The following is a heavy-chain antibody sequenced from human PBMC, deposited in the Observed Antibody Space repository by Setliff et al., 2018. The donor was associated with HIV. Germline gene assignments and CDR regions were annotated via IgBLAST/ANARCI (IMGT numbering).Heavy chain of an antibody. CDR2: IDWDYDK. CDR3: ARIPQRWVHDY. Sequence: SGPTLVNPTQTLTLTCTFSGFSLSTSEMCVSWFRQPPGKALEWLARIDWDYDKYYSSSLKTRLTISKDTSKNQVVLTMTNMDPVDTGTYYCARIPQRWVHDYWGQGTLVTVSS. CDR1: GFSLSTSEMC. V-gene: IGHV2-70*11. D-gene: IGHD1-1*01. J-gene: IGHJ4*02.